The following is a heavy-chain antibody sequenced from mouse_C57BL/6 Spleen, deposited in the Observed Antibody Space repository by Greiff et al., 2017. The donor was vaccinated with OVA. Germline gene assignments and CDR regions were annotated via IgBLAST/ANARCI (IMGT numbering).Heavy chain of an antibody. CDR2: INPSTGGT. V-gene: IGHV1-42*01. CDR1: GYSFTGYY. Sequence: EVQLQQSGPELVKPGASVKISCKASGYSFTGYYMNWVKQSPEKSLEWIGEINPSTGGTTYNQKFKAKATLTVDKSSSTDYMQLKSLTSEDSAVYYCARGYYDADDYAMDYWGQGTSVTVSS. CDR3: ARGYYDADDYAMDY. J-gene: IGHJ4*01. D-gene: IGHD2-4*01.